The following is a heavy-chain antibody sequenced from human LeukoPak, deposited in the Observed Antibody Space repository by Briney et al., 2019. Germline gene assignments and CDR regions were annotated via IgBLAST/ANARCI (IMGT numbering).Heavy chain of an antibody. CDR3: ARDRSSPWELLRGNFDY. D-gene: IGHD1-26*01. J-gene: IGHJ4*02. CDR2: INPNSGGT. Sequence: ASVKVSCKASGYTFTGYYMHWVRQAPGQGLEWMGWINPNSGGTNYAQKFQGRVTMTRDTSISTAYMELSRLRSDDMAVYYCARDRSSPWELLRGNFDYWGQGTLVTVSP. V-gene: IGHV1-2*02. CDR1: GYTFTGYY.